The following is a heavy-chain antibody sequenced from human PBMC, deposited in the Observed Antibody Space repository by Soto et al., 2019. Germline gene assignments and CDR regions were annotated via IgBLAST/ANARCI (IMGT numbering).Heavy chain of an antibody. CDR1: GFTFSDYY. Sequence: PGGSLRLSCAASGFTFSDYYMSWIRQAPGKGLEWISYISGRNTFTQYADSVKGRFTISRDNAKNSLYLQLNSLTAEDTAVYYCARDGGVIIPGAIGGGYGLDVWGQGPTVTVP. D-gene: IGHD2-2*02. J-gene: IGHJ6*02. V-gene: IGHV3-11*06. CDR2: ISGRNTFT. CDR3: ARDGGVIIPGAIGGGYGLDV.